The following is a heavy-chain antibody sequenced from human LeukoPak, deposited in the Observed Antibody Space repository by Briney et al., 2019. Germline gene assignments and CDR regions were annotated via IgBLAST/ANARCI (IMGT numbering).Heavy chain of an antibody. CDR3: AKGAVYCTGTGCYFFDY. CDR1: GFTFSSYG. V-gene: IGHV3-30*18. J-gene: IGHJ4*02. Sequence: PEGSLRLSCAASGFTFSSYGMQWVRQAPGKGLERVTVARYDGSDKYYADSVKGRFTISRDNSKNTLYLQMNSLRTEDTAVYYCAKGAVYCTGTGCYFFDYWGQGTLVTVSS. CDR2: ARYDGSDK. D-gene: IGHD2-15*01.